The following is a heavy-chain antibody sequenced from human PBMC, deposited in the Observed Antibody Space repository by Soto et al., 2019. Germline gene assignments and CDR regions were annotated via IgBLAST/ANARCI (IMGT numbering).Heavy chain of an antibody. D-gene: IGHD2-21*02. Sequence: SETLSLTCAVYGGYFSGYYWTWTRQPPGKGLEWIGEINHSGTINFNPSLKSRLTISLNTSKKHFSLKLSSVTDADTAAYYCARADRTLVTSYSLDVWGQGTTVTVSS. CDR2: INHSGTI. V-gene: IGHV4-34*01. CDR1: GGYFSGYY. J-gene: IGHJ6*02. CDR3: ARADRTLVTSYSLDV.